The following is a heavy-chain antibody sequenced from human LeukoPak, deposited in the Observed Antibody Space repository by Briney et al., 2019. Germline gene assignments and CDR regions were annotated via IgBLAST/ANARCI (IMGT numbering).Heavy chain of an antibody. V-gene: IGHV3-49*04. CDR1: GFTFSSYG. CDR2: IASETYGGTA. CDR3: TRDQTPYY. J-gene: IGHJ4*02. Sequence: GGSLRLSCAASGFTFSSYGMHWVCQAPGKGLEWVGFIASETYGGTAEYAASVKGRFTISRDDSKSIAYLQMNSLKTEDTAVYYCTRDQTPYYWGQGTLVTVSS.